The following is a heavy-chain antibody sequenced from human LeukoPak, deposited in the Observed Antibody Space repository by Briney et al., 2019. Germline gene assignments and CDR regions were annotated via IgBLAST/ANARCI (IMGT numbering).Heavy chain of an antibody. V-gene: IGHV4-4*07. D-gene: IGHD6-13*01. CDR3: ARQIASAGTAGFDF. CDR1: GGSISSYY. CDR2: IYSTGST. J-gene: IGHJ4*02. Sequence: SETLSLTCTVSGGSISSYYWSWIRQPAGKGLEWIGRIYSTGSTNYNPSLKSRVTMSVDTSKNQFSLRLRSVTAADTAVYYCARQIASAGTAGFDFWGQGALITVSS.